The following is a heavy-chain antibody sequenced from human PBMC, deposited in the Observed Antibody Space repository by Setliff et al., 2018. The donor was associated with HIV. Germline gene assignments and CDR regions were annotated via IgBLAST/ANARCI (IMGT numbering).Heavy chain of an antibody. J-gene: IGHJ6*04. CDR3: ATGTSKTWGITILLDV. Sequence: GASVKVSCKASGGTFSSYAISWVRQAPGQGLEWMGGIIPIFGTTNYAQKFQGRVTITADESTSTAYMELSSLRSEDTAVYYCATGTSKTWGITILLDVWGKGTTVTAPQ. V-gene: IGHV1-69*13. D-gene: IGHD3-3*01. CDR1: GGTFSSYA. CDR2: IIPIFGTT.